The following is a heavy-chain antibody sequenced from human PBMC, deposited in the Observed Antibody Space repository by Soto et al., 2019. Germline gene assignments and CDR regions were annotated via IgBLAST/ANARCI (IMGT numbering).Heavy chain of an antibody. CDR1: GGIFSTYA. Sequence: QVQLVQSGAEVKKPGSSVKVSCKASGGIFSTYAISWLRQAPGQGLEWMGGIIPLFGTPNYAQRFQGRVTMTADEATSTAYRERSRLRSEDTAVYYCARDREDYGAGKYYNRIDLWGQGTLVTVSS. V-gene: IGHV1-69*01. CDR2: IIPLFGTP. D-gene: IGHD3-10*01. J-gene: IGHJ4*02. CDR3: ARDREDYGAGKYYNRIDL.